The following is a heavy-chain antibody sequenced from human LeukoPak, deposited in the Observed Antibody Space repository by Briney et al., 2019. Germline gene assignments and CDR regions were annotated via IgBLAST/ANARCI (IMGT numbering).Heavy chain of an antibody. CDR2: ISGSGGST. Sequence: GGSLRLSCAASGFAFGSYAMSWVRQAPGKGLEWVSAISGSGGSTYYADSVKGRFTISRDNSKNTLYLQMNSLRAEDTAVYYCAQGKIWSGSPFDYWGQGTLVTVSS. J-gene: IGHJ4*02. CDR3: AQGKIWSGSPFDY. CDR1: GFAFGSYA. V-gene: IGHV3-23*01. D-gene: IGHD3-3*01.